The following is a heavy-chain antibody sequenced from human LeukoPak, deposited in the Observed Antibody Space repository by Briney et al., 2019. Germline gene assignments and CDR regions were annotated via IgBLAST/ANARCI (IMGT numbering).Heavy chain of an antibody. CDR1: GVTFSNDW. Sequence: PGGSLRLSCEASGVTFSNDWMHWGRQTPGKGLVWVSIMNTDGSTTRYADSVKGRFTISRDNAKNTLYLQMNRLRVEETAVYYCARDKRYCSSGRCWGVQFGPWGQGTLVTVSS. V-gene: IGHV3-74*01. CDR2: MNTDGSTT. J-gene: IGHJ5*02. D-gene: IGHD2-15*01. CDR3: ARDKRYCSSGRCWGVQFGP.